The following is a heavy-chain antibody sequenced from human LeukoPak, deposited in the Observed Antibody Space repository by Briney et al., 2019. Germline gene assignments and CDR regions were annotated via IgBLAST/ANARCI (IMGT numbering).Heavy chain of an antibody. CDR3: ARPNTRGEYGMDV. Sequence: PGGSLRLSCAASGFTFSYYSMNWVRQAPGKGLEWISNIRSSGGTIYYADSVKGRFIISRDDAKDSLYLQMNSLRDEDTAVYYCARPNTRGEYGMDVWGQGTTVTVSS. D-gene: IGHD2-21*01. CDR1: GFTFSYYS. J-gene: IGHJ6*02. CDR2: IRSSGGTI. V-gene: IGHV3-48*02.